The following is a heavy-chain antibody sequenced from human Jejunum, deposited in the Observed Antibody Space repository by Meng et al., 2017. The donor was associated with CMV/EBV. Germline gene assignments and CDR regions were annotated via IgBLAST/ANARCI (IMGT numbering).Heavy chain of an antibody. CDR1: GFTFSSYV. CDR3: ARADYGSGDYYLDY. D-gene: IGHD3-10*01. V-gene: IGHV3-23*01. J-gene: IGHJ4*02. Sequence: ASGFTFSSYVMTWVRQAPGKGLEWVSVISGSGGTTYYADSVKGRLTISRDNSKNTLYLQVNSLRAEDTAVYYCARADYGSGDYYLDYWGQGTLVTVSS. CDR2: ISGSGGTT.